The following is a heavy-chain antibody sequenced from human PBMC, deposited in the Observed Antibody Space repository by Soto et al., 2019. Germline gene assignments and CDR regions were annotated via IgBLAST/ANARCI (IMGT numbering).Heavy chain of an antibody. D-gene: IGHD3-22*01. J-gene: IGHJ6*02. CDR1: GYTFTSYG. CDR3: AREGYCDSSGYQYGMDV. V-gene: IGHV1-18*01. Sequence: QVQLVQSGAEVKKPGASVKVSCKASGYTFTSYGISWVRQAPGQGLEWMGWISAYNGNTNYAQKLQGRVTMITDTSTSTAYMELRSLRSDDTAVYYCAREGYCDSSGYQYGMDVWGQGTTVTVSS. CDR2: ISAYNGNT.